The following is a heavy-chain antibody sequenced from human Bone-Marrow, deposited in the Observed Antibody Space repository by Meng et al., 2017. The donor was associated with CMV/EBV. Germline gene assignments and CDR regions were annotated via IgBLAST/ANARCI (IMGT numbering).Heavy chain of an antibody. CDR2: IDWDDDE. V-gene: IGHV2-70D*14. D-gene: IGHD2-15*01. CDR3: ARSPVSLAVISSHAYYFDY. CDR1: GFSLNTSGMR. J-gene: IGHJ4*02. Sequence: SGPTLVKPTQTLTLTCTFSGFSLNTSGMRVTWIRQPPGKALEWLARIDWDDDEFYSASLKTKLIISKDTSKNQVVLTMTNMDPVDTATYYCARSPVSLAVISSHAYYFDYWGQGTLATVSS.